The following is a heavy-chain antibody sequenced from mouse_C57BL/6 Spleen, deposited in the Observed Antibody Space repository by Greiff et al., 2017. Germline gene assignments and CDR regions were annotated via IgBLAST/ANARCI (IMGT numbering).Heavy chain of an antibody. D-gene: IGHD2-2*01. V-gene: IGHV7-3*01. CDR2: IRNKANGYTT. Sequence: EVILVESGGGLVQPGGSLSLSCAASGFTFTDYYMSWVRQPPGTALEWLGFIRNKANGYTTEYSASVKGRFTISRDNSQSILYLQMNALRAEDSATYYCARYEWFYWYFDVWGTGTTVTVSS. J-gene: IGHJ1*03. CDR1: GFTFTDYY. CDR3: ARYEWFYWYFDV.